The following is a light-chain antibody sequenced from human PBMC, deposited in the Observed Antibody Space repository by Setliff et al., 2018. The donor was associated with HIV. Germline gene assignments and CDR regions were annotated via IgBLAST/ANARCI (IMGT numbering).Light chain of an antibody. CDR3: QQSYSTLAWT. CDR2: AAS. CDR1: QSIIVY. Sequence: DIQMTQSPSSLSASVGDRVTITCRASQSIIVYLNWYQQKPGKAPKLLIYAASSLQSGVPSRFSGRGSGTDFTLTINNLQPEDFATYYCQQSYSTLAWTFGQGTKVDIK. V-gene: IGKV1-39*01. J-gene: IGKJ1*01.